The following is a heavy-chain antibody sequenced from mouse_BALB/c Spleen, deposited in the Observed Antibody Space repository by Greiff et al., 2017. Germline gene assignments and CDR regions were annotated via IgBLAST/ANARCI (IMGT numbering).Heavy chain of an antibody. CDR2: INPYNDGT. Sequence: VQLQQSGPELVKPGASVKMSCKASGYTFTSYVMHWVKQKPGQGLEWIGYINPYNDGTKYNEKFKGKATLTSDKSSSAAYMELSSLTSEDSAVYYCARGPGGYAMDYWGQGTSVTVSS. CDR1: GYTFTSYV. V-gene: IGHV1-14*01. J-gene: IGHJ4*01. CDR3: ARGPGGYAMDY.